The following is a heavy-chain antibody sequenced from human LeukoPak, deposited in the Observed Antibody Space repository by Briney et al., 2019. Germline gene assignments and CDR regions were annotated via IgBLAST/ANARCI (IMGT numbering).Heavy chain of an antibody. Sequence: ASVKVSCKASGYTFTGYYMHWVRQAPGQGLEWMGRVNPHSGGTNHAQKFQGRLTMTRATSISTAYMELSRLRSDDTALYYCATGINSGSYYYFDYWGQGTLVTVSS. CDR1: GYTFTGYY. J-gene: IGHJ4*02. V-gene: IGHV1-2*06. CDR2: VNPHSGGT. D-gene: IGHD1-26*01. CDR3: ATGINSGSYYYFDY.